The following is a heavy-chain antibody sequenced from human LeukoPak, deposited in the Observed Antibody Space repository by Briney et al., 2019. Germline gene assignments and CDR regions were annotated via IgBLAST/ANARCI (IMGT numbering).Heavy chain of an antibody. CDR3: ARVTDSTGVWAFDI. Sequence: SVTLSLTCTVSGGSISTYYWSWIRQPPGKRLEWIGYISYSGTTIHNPSLKSRVTISVDTSNNQFSLKLTSVTAADTAVYYCARVTDSTGVWAFDIWGQGTMVTVSS. CDR2: ISYSGTT. J-gene: IGHJ3*02. D-gene: IGHD7-27*01. V-gene: IGHV4-59*01. CDR1: GGSISTYY.